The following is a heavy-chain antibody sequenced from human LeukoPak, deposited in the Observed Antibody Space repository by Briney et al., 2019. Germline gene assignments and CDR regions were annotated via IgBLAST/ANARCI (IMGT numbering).Heavy chain of an antibody. V-gene: IGHV1-2*02. CDR3: AGEYCSGGTCRQGFDH. J-gene: IGHJ4*02. CDR2: INPDSGDT. D-gene: IGHD2-15*01. Sequence: EGSVRVSCKASGYTFTAYYMHWVRQAPGQGPEYMGWINPDSGDTKPAQNFQGRVTLTRDTSISTAYMELSSLRSDDSAIYYCAGEYCSGGTCRQGFDHWGQGTL. CDR1: GYTFTAYY.